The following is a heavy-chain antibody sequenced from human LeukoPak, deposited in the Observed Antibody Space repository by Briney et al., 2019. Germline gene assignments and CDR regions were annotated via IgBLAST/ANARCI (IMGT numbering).Heavy chain of an antibody. Sequence: PSETLSLTCAVSGGXISSGGYSWSWIRQPPGKCLEWIGYIYHSGSTYYNPSLKSRVTISVDRSKNQFSLKLGSVTAADTAVYYCARGPGSYCDYWGQGTLVTVSS. J-gene: IGHJ4*02. V-gene: IGHV4-30-2*01. CDR3: ARGPGSYCDY. CDR1: GGXISSGGYS. D-gene: IGHD1-26*01. CDR2: IYHSGST.